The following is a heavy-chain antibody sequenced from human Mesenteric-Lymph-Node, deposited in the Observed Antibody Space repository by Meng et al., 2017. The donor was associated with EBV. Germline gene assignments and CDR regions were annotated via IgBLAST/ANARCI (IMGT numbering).Heavy chain of an antibody. CDR2: LIPLFGTA. CDR1: GAGCKDTG. Sequence: GLEEKQRGSSVSASLKVSGAGCKDTGRSWFWKGPGQGLGWGGGLIPLFGTANYAKKFQGRVTITANESTSTAYMELSSLRSEDTAVYYCARDNRERGSSGWYYYWGQGTLVTVSS. J-gene: IGHJ4*02. V-gene: IGHV1-69*01. D-gene: IGHD6-19*01. CDR3: ARDNRERGSSGWYYY.